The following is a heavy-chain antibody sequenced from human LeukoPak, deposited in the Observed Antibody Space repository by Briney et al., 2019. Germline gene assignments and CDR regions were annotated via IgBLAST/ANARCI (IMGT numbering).Heavy chain of an antibody. V-gene: IGHV3-21*01. J-gene: IGHJ4*02. CDR2: IISSSSYI. CDR1: GFTFSSYS. D-gene: IGHD3-22*01. Sequence: GGSLRLSCSASGFTFSSYSMNWVRQAPGKGLEWVSSIISSSSYIYYADSVKGRFTISRDNAKNSLYLQMNSLRAEDTAVYYCARAGDYYDSSGYQYYFDYWGQGTLVTVSS. CDR3: ARAGDYYDSSGYQYYFDY.